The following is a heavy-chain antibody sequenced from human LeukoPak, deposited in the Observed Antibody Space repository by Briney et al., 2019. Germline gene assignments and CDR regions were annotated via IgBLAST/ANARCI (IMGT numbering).Heavy chain of an antibody. CDR3: ARLTTVTTTYHYFDY. V-gene: IGHV1-69*05. CDR2: IIPIFGTA. Sequence: SVKVSCKASGGTFSSYAISWVRQAPGQGLEWTGGIIPIFGTANYAQKFQGRVTMTRDTSTSTVYMELSSLRSEDTAVYYCARLTTVTTTYHYFDYWGQGTLVTVSS. J-gene: IGHJ4*02. D-gene: IGHD4-17*01. CDR1: GGTFSSYA.